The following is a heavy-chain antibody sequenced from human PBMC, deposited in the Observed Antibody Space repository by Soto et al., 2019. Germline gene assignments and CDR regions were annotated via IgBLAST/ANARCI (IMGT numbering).Heavy chain of an antibody. CDR2: IIPIFGTA. D-gene: IGHD2-15*01. J-gene: IGHJ4*02. Sequence: SVKVSCKASGGTFSSYAISWVRQAPGQGLEWMGGIIPIFGTANYAQKFQGRVTITADESTSTAYMELSSLRSEDTAVYYCARDSVRYCSGGSCYSSFDCWGQGTLVTVSS. CDR1: GGTFSSYA. V-gene: IGHV1-69*13. CDR3: ARDSVRYCSGGSCYSSFDC.